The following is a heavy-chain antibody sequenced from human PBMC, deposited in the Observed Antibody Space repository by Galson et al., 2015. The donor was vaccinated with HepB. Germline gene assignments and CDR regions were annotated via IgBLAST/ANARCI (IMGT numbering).Heavy chain of an antibody. J-gene: IGHJ4*02. CDR2: IWYDGSNK. Sequence: SLRLSCAASGFTFSSYGMHWVRQAPGKGLEWVAVIWYDGSNKYYADSVKGRFTIPRDNSKNTLYLQMNSLRAEDTAVYYCARVGYSSGWYYFDYWGQGTLVTVSS. CDR3: ARVGYSSGWYYFDY. V-gene: IGHV3-33*08. CDR1: GFTFSSYG. D-gene: IGHD6-19*01.